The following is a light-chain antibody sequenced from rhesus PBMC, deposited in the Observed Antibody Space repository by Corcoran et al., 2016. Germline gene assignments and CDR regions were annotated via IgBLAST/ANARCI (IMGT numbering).Light chain of an antibody. CDR1: QGINKY. J-gene: IGKJ2*01. V-gene: IGKV1-66*01. CDR3: QQYNNSPCS. Sequence: DIQMTQSPSSLSASVGDTVTITCRASQGINKYLSWYQQKPGKAPKHLIYYASSLETGVPSRVSGSGSGTDYTLTISSLQPEDIATYYCQQYNNSPCSFGQGTKVEIK. CDR2: YAS.